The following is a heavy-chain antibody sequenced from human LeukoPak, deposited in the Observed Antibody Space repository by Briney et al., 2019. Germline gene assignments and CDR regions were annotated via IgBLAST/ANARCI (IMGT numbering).Heavy chain of an antibody. CDR3: ARSKYYYDSGSPFDP. J-gene: IGHJ5*02. Sequence: ASVKVSCKASGYTFTSYGISWVRQAPGQGLEWMGWISAYNGNTNYAQKLQGRVTMTTDTSTSTAYMELRSLRSDDTAVYYCARSKYYYDSGSPFDPWGQGTLVTVSS. CDR1: GYTFTSYG. V-gene: IGHV1-18*01. D-gene: IGHD3-10*01. CDR2: ISAYNGNT.